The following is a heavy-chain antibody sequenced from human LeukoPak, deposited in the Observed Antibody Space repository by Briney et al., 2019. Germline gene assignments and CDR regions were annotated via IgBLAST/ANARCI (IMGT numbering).Heavy chain of an antibody. V-gene: IGHV1-2*06. J-gene: IGHJ4*02. CDR3: AREGSSWSIDY. CDR1: GYTFTGYY. D-gene: IGHD6-13*01. Sequence: ASVKVSCKASGYTFTGYYMHWVRQAPGQGLEWMGRINPSSGGTNFAQNFQGRVATTRDTSISTAYMELSRLRSDDTAVYYCAREGSSWSIDYWGQGTLVTVSS. CDR2: INPSSGGT.